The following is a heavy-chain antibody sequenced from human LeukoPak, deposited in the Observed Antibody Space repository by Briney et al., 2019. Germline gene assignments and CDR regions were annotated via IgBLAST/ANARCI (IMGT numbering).Heavy chain of an antibody. CDR3: VRGVTRGYIYAD. D-gene: IGHD5-18*01. Sequence: PSETLSLTCTVSGGSISHYYWSWIRQPPGKGLEWIGYIYYSGSTNYNPSLKSRVSISLDMSKNQFSLKLRSVTAADTAVYFCVRGVTRGYIYADWGQGTLVTVSS. J-gene: IGHJ4*02. V-gene: IGHV4-59*12. CDR1: GGSISHYY. CDR2: IYYSGST.